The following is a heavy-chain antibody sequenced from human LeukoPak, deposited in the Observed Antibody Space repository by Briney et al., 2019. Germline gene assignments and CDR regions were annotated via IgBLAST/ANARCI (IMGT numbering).Heavy chain of an antibody. Sequence: SVKVSCKASGGTFSSYAISWVRQAPGQGLEWMGGIIPIFGTANYAQKFQGRVTMTRDTSTSTVYMELSSLRSEDTAVYYCARTYSYSSSYYYGMDVWGQGTTVTVSS. V-gene: IGHV1-69*05. J-gene: IGHJ6*02. CDR2: IIPIFGTA. D-gene: IGHD6-6*01. CDR1: GGTFSSYA. CDR3: ARTYSYSSSYYYGMDV.